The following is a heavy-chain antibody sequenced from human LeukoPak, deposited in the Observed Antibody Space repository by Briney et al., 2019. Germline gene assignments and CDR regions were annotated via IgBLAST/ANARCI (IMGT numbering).Heavy chain of an antibody. CDR1: GFTFSSYG. CDR2: ISSSSSYI. CDR3: ARVSGYSGYDYSPLDY. V-gene: IGHV3-21*01. J-gene: IGHJ4*02. D-gene: IGHD5-12*01. Sequence: GGSLRLSCAASGFTFSSYGMHWVRQAPGKGLEWVSSISSSSSYIYYADSVKGRFTISRDNAKNSLYLQMNSLRAEDTAVYYCARVSGYSGYDYSPLDYWGQGTLVTVSS.